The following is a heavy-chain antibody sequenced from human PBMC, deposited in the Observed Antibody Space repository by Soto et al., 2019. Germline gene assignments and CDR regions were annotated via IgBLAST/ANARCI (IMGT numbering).Heavy chain of an antibody. D-gene: IGHD4-17*01. CDR3: ARTTVTTWVDF. V-gene: IGHV1-3*01. CDR2: INAGNGNT. J-gene: IGHJ4*02. CDR1: GYTFTSSE. Sequence: QVQLVQSGAEVKKPGASVKVSCKASGYTFTSSEMHWVRQAPGQRLEWMGWINAGNGNTRYSRNFQGRVTITRDTSASTAYMELSSLISEDTAVYYCARTTVTTWVDFWGQGTLVTVSS.